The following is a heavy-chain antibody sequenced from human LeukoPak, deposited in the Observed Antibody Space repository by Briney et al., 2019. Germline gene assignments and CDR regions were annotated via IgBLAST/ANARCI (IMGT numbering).Heavy chain of an antibody. V-gene: IGHV3-48*04. CDR2: ISNSGTTT. Sequence: GGSLRPSCAASGFTFNTFSMNWVRQAPGKGPEWVSYISNSGTTTYYADSVKGRFTISRDNAKNSLYLQMNSLRTEDTAVYYCARGRGSWYGVYFDYWGQGTLVTVSS. D-gene: IGHD6-13*01. CDR1: GFTFNTFS. CDR3: ARGRGSWYGVYFDY. J-gene: IGHJ4*02.